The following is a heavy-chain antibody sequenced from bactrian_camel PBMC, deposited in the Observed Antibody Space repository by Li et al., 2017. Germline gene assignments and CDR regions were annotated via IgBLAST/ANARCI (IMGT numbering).Heavy chain of an antibody. CDR1: GLTFDVSD. V-gene: IGHV3S55*01. Sequence: HVQLVESGGGSVQAGGSLRISCTASGLTFDVSDMAWYRQAPGTECEKVSTRRRDGSIVYADSVKGRFTISQDKAKNTLLLQMNSLKTEDTAVYYCAADRRVGPLCDSSYYWGQGTQVTVS. J-gene: IGHJ4*01. D-gene: IGHD4*01. CDR3: AADRRVGPLCDSSYY. CDR2: RRRDGSI.